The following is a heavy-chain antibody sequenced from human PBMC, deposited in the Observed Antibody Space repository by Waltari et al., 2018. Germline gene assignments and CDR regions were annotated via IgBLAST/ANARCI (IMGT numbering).Heavy chain of an antibody. CDR2: IYSGGSK. D-gene: IGHD3-22*01. Sequence: EVQLVESGGGLIQPGGSLRLSCAASGFTVSSNYMSWVRQAPGKGLEWVSVIYSGGSKYDADAVKGRFTISRDNSKNTLYLQMNSLRAEDTAVYYCARGRTYYYDSSGYYFDYWGQGTLVTVSS. CDR3: ARGRTYYYDSSGYYFDY. CDR1: GFTVSSNY. V-gene: IGHV3-53*01. J-gene: IGHJ4*02.